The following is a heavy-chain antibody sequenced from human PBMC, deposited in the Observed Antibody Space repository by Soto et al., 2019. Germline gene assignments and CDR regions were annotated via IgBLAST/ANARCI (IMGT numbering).Heavy chain of an antibody. CDR1: GFTFSTYS. CDR2: ITSTSSTI. CDR3: ARFGWGVYGMDV. J-gene: IGHJ6*02. Sequence: EAQLVESGGGLVQPGGSLRLSCAASGFTFSTYSINWVRQAPGKGLELVSYITSTSSTIYYADSVKGRFTVSIDNAENSLYLQMSSRRDEDTAVYHCARFGWGVYGMDVWGQGTSVTVSS. D-gene: IGHD6-19*01. V-gene: IGHV3-48*02.